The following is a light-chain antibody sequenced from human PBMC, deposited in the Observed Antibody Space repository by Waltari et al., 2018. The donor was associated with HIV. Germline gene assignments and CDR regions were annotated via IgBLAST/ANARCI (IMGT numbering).Light chain of an antibody. Sequence: SSELTQDTAVSVALGQTVRITCQGDSLRSYYASWYQQKPGQAPVLVIYGKNTRPSGIPYRFSASSSGTTASLTISGAQAEDEADYYCNSRDTSGNHQVFGGGTTLTVL. CDR1: SLRSYY. J-gene: IGLJ2*01. CDR3: NSRDTSGNHQV. V-gene: IGLV3-19*01. CDR2: GKN.